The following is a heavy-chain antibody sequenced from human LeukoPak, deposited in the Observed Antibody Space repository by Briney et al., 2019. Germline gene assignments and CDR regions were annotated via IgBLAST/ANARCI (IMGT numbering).Heavy chain of an antibody. CDR2: ISGSGGST. Sequence: GGSLRLSCAASGFTFSNYAMTWVRQAPGKGLEWVSAISGSGGSTYYADSVKGRFTTSRDNSKDTLYLQMNSLRAEDTAIYCCAKDDFVSWGQGTLVTVSS. V-gene: IGHV3-23*01. D-gene: IGHD3/OR15-3a*01. CDR1: GFTFSNYA. J-gene: IGHJ4*02. CDR3: AKDDFVS.